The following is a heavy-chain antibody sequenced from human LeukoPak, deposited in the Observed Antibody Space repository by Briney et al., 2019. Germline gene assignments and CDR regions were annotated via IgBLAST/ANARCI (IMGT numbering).Heavy chain of an antibody. CDR2: ISSNGGST. D-gene: IGHD5-18*01. J-gene: IGHJ4*02. CDR1: GFTFSSYA. V-gene: IGHV3-64D*06. Sequence: GGSLRLSCAASGFTFSSYAMHWVRQAPGKGLEYVSAISSNGGSTYYADSVKGRFTISRDNSKNTLYLQMSSLSAEDTAVYYCVKDAADTAMVEIYWGQGTLVTVSS. CDR3: VKDAADTAMVEIY.